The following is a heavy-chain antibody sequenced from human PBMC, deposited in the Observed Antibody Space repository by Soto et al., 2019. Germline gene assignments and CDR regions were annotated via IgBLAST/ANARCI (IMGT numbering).Heavy chain of an antibody. Sequence: ASVKVSCKASGYTFTGSYMHWVRQAPGQGLEWMGWINPNSGGETYDKTFQDSVTMTRDTSISTAYKVLSRLRSDDTAVFYCARAVAARPFYFYHYGRHVWGQGTTGTVSS. V-gene: IGHV1-2*02. CDR2: INPNSGGE. J-gene: IGHJ6*02. D-gene: IGHD6-6*01. CDR1: GYTFTGSY. CDR3: ARAVAARPFYFYHYGRHV.